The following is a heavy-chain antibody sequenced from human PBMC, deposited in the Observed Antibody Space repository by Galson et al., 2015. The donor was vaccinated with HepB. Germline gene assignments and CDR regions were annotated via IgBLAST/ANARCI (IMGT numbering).Heavy chain of an antibody. V-gene: IGHV3-7*01. CDR2: IKEDGSEK. CDR1: GFTFSSYW. Sequence: SLRLSCAASGFTFSSYWMSWVRQAPGKGLEWVANIKEDGSEKYYVDSVKGRFTISRDNAKNSLYLQMNSLRAEDTAVYYCARETSYYGPYFDLWGRGTLVTVSS. J-gene: IGHJ2*01. CDR3: ARETSYYGPYFDL. D-gene: IGHD3-16*01.